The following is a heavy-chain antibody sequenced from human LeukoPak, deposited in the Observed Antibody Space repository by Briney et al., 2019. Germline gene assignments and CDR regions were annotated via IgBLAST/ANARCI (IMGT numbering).Heavy chain of an antibody. J-gene: IGHJ4*01. Sequence: ASVKIYCNTPGYTFTNSGTIWVRQAPEQGLQSLGCPPASNGHKNYEQKLQGRVTKTTDTSSTPAHKEQKSLRSADTAAYYCARDLVLYYYDSSGYYHFDYWGHGALVTVPS. D-gene: IGHD3-22*01. CDR2: PPASNGHK. CDR1: GYTFTNSG. CDR3: ARDLVLYYYDSSGYYHFDY. V-gene: IGHV1-18*01.